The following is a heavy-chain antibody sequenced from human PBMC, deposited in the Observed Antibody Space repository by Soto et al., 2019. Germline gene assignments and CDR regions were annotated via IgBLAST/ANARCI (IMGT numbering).Heavy chain of an antibody. CDR3: ARVLGYCISTSCATNNWFDP. V-gene: IGHV4-31*03. CDR2: IYYSGST. J-gene: IGHJ5*02. Sequence: PSETLSLTCTVSGGSISSGGYYWSWIRHHPGKGLEWIGYIYYSGSTYYNPSLKSRVTISVDTSKNQFSLKLSSVTAAVTAVYYCARVLGYCISTSCATNNWFDPWGQGTLVTVSS. D-gene: IGHD2-2*01. CDR1: GGSISSGGYY.